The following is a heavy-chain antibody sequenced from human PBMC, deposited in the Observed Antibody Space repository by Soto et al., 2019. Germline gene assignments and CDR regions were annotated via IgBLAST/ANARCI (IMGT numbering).Heavy chain of an antibody. CDR2: IIPIFGTA. J-gene: IGHJ6*02. V-gene: IGHV1-69*01. D-gene: IGHD3-3*01. CDR3: ARAPPPIFVVVVPRGVMGV. CDR1: GGTLSSDS. Sequence: PLKGSCEPIGGTLSSDSIYMVGQAPAQGLEWMGGIIPIFGTANYAQKFQGRVTITADESTSTAYMELSSLRSEDTAVYYCARAPPPIFVVVVPRGVMGVWGQGTTVTVS.